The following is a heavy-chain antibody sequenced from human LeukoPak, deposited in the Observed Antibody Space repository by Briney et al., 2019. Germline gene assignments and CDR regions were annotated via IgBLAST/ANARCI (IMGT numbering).Heavy chain of an antibody. J-gene: IGHJ4*02. V-gene: IGHV1-18*04. CDR1: GYTFSNYG. D-gene: IGHD5-12*01. Sequence: ASVKVACKAAGYTFSNYGISWVRQAPGLGLEWMGWTSYNGNTNYAQKFQDRVTMTTDTSKTTAYMELRSLESDDTAVYYCARHSGRGWQALGYWGQGPLVPVSS. CDR2: TSYNGNT. CDR3: ARHSGRGWQALGY.